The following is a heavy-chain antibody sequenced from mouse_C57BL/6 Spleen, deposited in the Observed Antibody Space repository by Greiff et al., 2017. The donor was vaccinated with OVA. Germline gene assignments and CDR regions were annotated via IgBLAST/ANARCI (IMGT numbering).Heavy chain of an antibody. D-gene: IGHD1-1*01. J-gene: IGHJ3*01. CDR1: GYTFTDYE. Sequence: VKLMESGAELVRPGASVTLSCKASGYTFTDYEMHWVKQTPVHGLEWIGAIDPETGGTAYNQKFKGKAILTADKSSSTAYMELRSLTSEDSAVYYCTRWGYYGTWFAYWGQGTLVTVSA. CDR3: TRWGYYGTWFAY. CDR2: IDPETGGT. V-gene: IGHV1-15*01.